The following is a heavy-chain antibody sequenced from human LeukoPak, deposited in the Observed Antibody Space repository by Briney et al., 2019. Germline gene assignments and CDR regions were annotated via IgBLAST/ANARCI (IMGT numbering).Heavy chain of an antibody. CDR1: GFTFSDYY. Sequence: GGSLRLSCAASGFTFSDYYMSWIRQAPGKGLEWVSYISSSGSTIYYADSVKGRFTISRDNAKNSLYLQMNSLRAEDTAVYYCARVGYYYDSSGYYYYYYYMDVWGKGTTVTISS. CDR2: ISSSGSTI. V-gene: IGHV3-11*01. D-gene: IGHD3-22*01. J-gene: IGHJ6*03. CDR3: ARVGYYYDSSGYYYYYYYMDV.